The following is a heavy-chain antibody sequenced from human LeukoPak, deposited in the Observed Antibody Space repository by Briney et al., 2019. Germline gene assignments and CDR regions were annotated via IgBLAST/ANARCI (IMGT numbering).Heavy chain of an antibody. CDR3: ARGAPPYYYDSSGYYPRHPFDD. Sequence: PSETLSLTCAVYGGSFSGYYWSWIRQPPGKGLEWIGEINHSGSTNYHPSLKSRVTISVDTCKNQFSLKLSSVTAADTAVYYCARGAPPYYYDSSGYYPRHPFDDWGQGTLVTVSS. CDR1: GGSFSGYY. CDR2: INHSGST. J-gene: IGHJ4*02. D-gene: IGHD3-22*01. V-gene: IGHV4-34*01.